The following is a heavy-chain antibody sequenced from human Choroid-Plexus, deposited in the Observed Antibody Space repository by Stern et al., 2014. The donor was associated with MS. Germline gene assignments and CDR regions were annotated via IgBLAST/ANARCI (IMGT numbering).Heavy chain of an antibody. CDR3: AKDRQYLTYFFDH. CDR2: VSYDGSNK. V-gene: IGHV3-30*18. D-gene: IGHD2/OR15-2a*01. Sequence: QLVQSGGGVVQPGSPLRLSCVASGFTFGSCAMHWVRPAPGKGLEWVAGVSYDGSNKYYADSVKGRFAIARDNSQNTLYMQMSSLRPEDTAVYYCAKDRQYLTYFFDHWGQGSLVTVSS. CDR1: GFTFGSCA. J-gene: IGHJ5*02.